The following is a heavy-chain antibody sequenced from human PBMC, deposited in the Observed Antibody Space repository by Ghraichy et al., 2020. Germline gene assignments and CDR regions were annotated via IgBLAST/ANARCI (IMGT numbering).Heavy chain of an antibody. Sequence: ASVKVSCKASGYTFTSYGISWVRQAPGQGLEWMGWISAYNGNTNYAQKLQGRVTMTTDTSTSTAYMELRSLRSDDTAVYYCARDGYYYDSSGYYYLYYFDYWGQGTLVTVSS. CDR2: ISAYNGNT. CDR1: GYTFTSYG. CDR3: ARDGYYYDSSGYYYLYYFDY. J-gene: IGHJ4*02. V-gene: IGHV1-18*04. D-gene: IGHD3-22*01.